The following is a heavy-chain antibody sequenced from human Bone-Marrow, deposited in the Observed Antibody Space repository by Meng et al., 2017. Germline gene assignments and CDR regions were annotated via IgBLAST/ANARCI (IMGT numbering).Heavy chain of an antibody. J-gene: IGHJ4*02. V-gene: IGHV3-43*01. CDR3: SKDIGSGRTNYCFAS. Sequence: GGSLRLSCAASGFTFDDYTMHWVRQTPGKGLEWVSLVSWDGGSTFYADSVKGRFTISRDNSKNSLVLQMNSLRSEDTGIYYCSKDIGSGRTNYCFASWGQGTLVTVSS. CDR2: VSWDGGST. D-gene: IGHD6-19*01. CDR1: GFTFDDYT.